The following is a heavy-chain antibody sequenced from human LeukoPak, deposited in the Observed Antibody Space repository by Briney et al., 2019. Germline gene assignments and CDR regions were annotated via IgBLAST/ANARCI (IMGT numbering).Heavy chain of an antibody. Sequence: QSGGSLRLSCAGSGFTFGGYGMHWFRQTPGKGLEWVAVIAYDGSRAFYADSVKGRFTISRDNAKNSLYLQMNSLRAEDTAVYHCARSGKYSSSWYGPPGDGMDVWGQGTTVTVSS. V-gene: IGHV3-33*01. CDR2: IAYDGSRA. CDR3: ARSGKYSSSWYGPPGDGMDV. J-gene: IGHJ6*02. D-gene: IGHD6-13*01. CDR1: GFTFGGYG.